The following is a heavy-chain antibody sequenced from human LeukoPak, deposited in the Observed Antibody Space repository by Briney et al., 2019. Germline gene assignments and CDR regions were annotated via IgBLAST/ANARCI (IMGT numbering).Heavy chain of an antibody. CDR1: GGTFSSYA. D-gene: IGHD4-23*01. J-gene: IGHJ4*02. CDR2: IIPILGIV. CDR3: ARDKDGGNIFDY. Sequence: ASVKVSCKASGGTFSSYAISWVRQAPGQGLEWMGRIIPILGIVNYAQKFQGRVTITADKSTSTAYMELSSLRSEDTAVYYCARDKDGGNIFDYWGQGTLVTVSS. V-gene: IGHV1-69*04.